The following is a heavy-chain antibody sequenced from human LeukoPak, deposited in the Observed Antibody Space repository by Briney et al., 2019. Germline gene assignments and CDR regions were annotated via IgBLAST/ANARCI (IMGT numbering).Heavy chain of an antibody. CDR1: GFTFSSYS. D-gene: IGHD1-26*01. V-gene: IGHV3-48*01. CDR3: ARVTQVGATTNDY. Sequence: GGSLRLSCAASGFTFSSYSMNWARQAPGKGLEWVSYISSSTSTIYYADSVKGRFTISRDNAKNSLYLQMNSLRAEDTAVYYGARVTQVGATTNDYWGQGTLVTVSS. CDR2: ISSSTSTI. J-gene: IGHJ4*02.